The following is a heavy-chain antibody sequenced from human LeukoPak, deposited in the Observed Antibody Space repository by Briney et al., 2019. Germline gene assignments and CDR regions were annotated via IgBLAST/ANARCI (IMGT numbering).Heavy chain of an antibody. CDR3: ARDSWWELLYFDY. CDR2: IYTSGST. D-gene: IGHD1-26*01. V-gene: IGHV4-61*05. Sequence: SETLSLTCTVSGGSISSTTYYWAWIRQPPGKGLEWIGYIYTSGSTNYNPSLKSRVTMSVDTSKNQFSLKLSSVTAADTAVYYCARDSWWELLYFDYWGQGTLVTVSS. J-gene: IGHJ4*02. CDR1: GGSISSTTYY.